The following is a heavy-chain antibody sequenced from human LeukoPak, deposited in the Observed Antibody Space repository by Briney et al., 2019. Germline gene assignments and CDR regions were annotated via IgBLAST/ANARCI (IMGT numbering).Heavy chain of an antibody. Sequence: SETLSLTCTVSGGSISSSSYYWGWIRQPPGKGLEWIGSIYYSGSTYYNPSLKSRVTISVDTSKNQFSLKLSSVTAADTAVYYCALVDTFFVDPWGQGTLVTVSS. CDR1: GGSISSSSYY. CDR3: ALVDTFFVDP. V-gene: IGHV4-39*07. CDR2: IYYSGST. J-gene: IGHJ5*02. D-gene: IGHD5-18*01.